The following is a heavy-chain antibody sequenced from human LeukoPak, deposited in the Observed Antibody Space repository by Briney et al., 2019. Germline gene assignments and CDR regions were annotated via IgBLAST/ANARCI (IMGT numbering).Heavy chain of an antibody. D-gene: IGHD2-15*01. Sequence: ASAKVSCKASGYTFTSYYMHWVRQAPGQGLEWMGWINPNSGGTNYAQKFQGRVTMTRDTSISTAYMELSRLRSDDTAVYYCARVEGGTYYYYMDVWGKGTTVTISS. CDR1: GYTFTSYY. V-gene: IGHV1-2*02. CDR3: ARVEGGTYYYYMDV. J-gene: IGHJ6*03. CDR2: INPNSGGT.